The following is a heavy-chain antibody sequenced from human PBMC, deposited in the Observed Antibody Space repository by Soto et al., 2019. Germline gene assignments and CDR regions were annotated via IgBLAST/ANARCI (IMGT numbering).Heavy chain of an antibody. J-gene: IGHJ5*02. CDR3: ARGPTYYYGSGPMGFDP. D-gene: IGHD3-10*01. CDR1: GYTFTSYY. V-gene: IGHV1-46*01. Sequence: ASVKVSCKASGYTFTSYYMHWVRQAPGQGLEWMGIINPSGGSTSYAQKFQGRVTMTRDTSTSTVYMELSSLRSEDTAVYYCARGPTYYYGSGPMGFDPWGQGTLVTVSS. CDR2: INPSGGST.